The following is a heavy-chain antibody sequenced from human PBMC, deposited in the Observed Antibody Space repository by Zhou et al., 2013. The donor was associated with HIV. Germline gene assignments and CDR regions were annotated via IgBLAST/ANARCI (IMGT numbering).Heavy chain of an antibody. V-gene: IGHV1-69*05. Sequence: QVQLVQSGAEVKKPGSSVKVSCKASGGTFSSYAISWVRQAPGQGLEWMGGTIPIFGTANYAQKFQGRVTITTDESTSTAYMELSSLRSEDTAVYYCARLVRYYYYMDVWGKGTTVTVSS. CDR1: GGTFSSYA. CDR2: TIPIFGTA. J-gene: IGHJ6*03. CDR3: ARLVRYYYYMDV.